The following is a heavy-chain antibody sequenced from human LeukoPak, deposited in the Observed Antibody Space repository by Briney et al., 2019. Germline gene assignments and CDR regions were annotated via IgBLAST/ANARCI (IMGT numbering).Heavy chain of an antibody. CDR2: IITIFGTS. V-gene: IGHV1-69*13. J-gene: IGHJ5*02. CDR3: ARDRRQQLENWFDP. CDR1: GGTFSSYA. D-gene: IGHD6-13*01. Sequence: SVKVSCKASGGTFSSYAINWVRQAPGQGLEWMGGIITIFGTSNYAQKFQGRVTITADESTSTAYMELSSLRSEDTPVYYCARDRRQQLENWFDPWGQGTLVTVSS.